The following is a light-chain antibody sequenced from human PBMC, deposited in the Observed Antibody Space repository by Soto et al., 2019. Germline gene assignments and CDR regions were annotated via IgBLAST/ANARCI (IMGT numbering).Light chain of an antibody. J-gene: IGKJ2*01. CDR2: GAS. V-gene: IGKV3-20*01. CDR3: QQYGRSPPFT. Sequence: EIVLTQSPGTLSLSPGERATLSCRASQSVSSTYIAWYQQNPGQAPRLLIYGASSRATGIPDRFSGSGSGTDFTLTISRLEPEDFAVYFCQQYGRSPPFTFGQGTRWIS. CDR1: QSVSSTY.